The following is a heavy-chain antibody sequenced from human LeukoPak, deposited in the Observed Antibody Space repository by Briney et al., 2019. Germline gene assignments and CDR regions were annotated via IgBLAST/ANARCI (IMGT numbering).Heavy chain of an antibody. Sequence: GGSLRLSCAASGFTFSSYGMHWVRQAPGKGLEWVAFIRYDGSNKYYADSVKGRFTISRDNSKNTLYLQMNGLRAEDTAVYYCAKDASSASADYWGQRTLVTVSS. J-gene: IGHJ4*02. D-gene: IGHD6-19*01. V-gene: IGHV3-30*02. CDR3: AKDASSASADY. CDR1: GFTFSSYG. CDR2: IRYDGSNK.